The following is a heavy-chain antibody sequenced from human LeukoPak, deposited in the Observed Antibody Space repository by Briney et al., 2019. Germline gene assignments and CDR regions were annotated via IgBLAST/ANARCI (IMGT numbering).Heavy chain of an antibody. V-gene: IGHV4-39*07. CDR3: ARELFSPAEYSSSSWDH. CDR2: IYYSGST. CDR1: GGSISSSSYY. Sequence: SETLSLTCTVSGGSISSSSYYWGWIRQPPGKGLEWIGSIYYSGSTYYNPSLKSRVTISVDTSKNQFSLKLSSVTAADTAVYYCARELFSPAEYSSSSWDHWGQGTLVTVSS. D-gene: IGHD6-6*01. J-gene: IGHJ4*02.